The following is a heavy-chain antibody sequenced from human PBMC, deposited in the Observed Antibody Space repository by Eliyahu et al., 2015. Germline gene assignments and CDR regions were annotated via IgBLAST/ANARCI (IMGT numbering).Heavy chain of an antibody. V-gene: IGHV3-30*02. J-gene: IGHJ4*02. Sequence: TISRDNSKNTLYLQMNSLRAEDTAVYYCAKEKPGGVFDYWGQGTLVTVSS. CDR3: AKEKPGGVFDY. D-gene: IGHD2-8*01.